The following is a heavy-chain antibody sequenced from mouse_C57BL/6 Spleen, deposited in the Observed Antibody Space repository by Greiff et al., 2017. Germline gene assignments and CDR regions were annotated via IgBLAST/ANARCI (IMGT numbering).Heavy chain of an antibody. CDR2: INPNNGGT. D-gene: IGHD3-3*01. Sequence: EVQLQQSGPELVKPGASVKISCKASGYTFTDYYMNWVKQSHGKSLEWIGDINPNNGGTSYNQKFKGKATLTVDKSSSTAYMELRSLTSEDSAVYYCAREGTDYRGQGTTLTVSS. CDR1: GYTFTDYY. CDR3: AREGTDY. J-gene: IGHJ2*01. V-gene: IGHV1-26*01.